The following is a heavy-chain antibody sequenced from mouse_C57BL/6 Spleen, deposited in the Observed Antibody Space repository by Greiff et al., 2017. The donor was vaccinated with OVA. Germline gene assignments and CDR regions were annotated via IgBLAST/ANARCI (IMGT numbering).Heavy chain of an antibody. J-gene: IGHJ4*01. CDR1: GYTFTSYW. CDR2: INPSNGGT. D-gene: IGHD1-1*01. CDR3: AKGGYYGSSYLYAMDY. Sequence: VQLQQPGTELVKPGASVKLSCKASGYTFTSYWMHWVKQRPGQGLEWIGNINPSNGGTNYNEKFKSKATLTVDKSSSTAYMQLSSLTSEDSAVYYCAKGGYYGSSYLYAMDYWGQGTSVTVSS. V-gene: IGHV1-53*01.